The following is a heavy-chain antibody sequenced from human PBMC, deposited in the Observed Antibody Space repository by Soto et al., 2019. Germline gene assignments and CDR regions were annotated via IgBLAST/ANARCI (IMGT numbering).Heavy chain of an antibody. CDR2: INPNSGGT. Sequence: ASVKVSCKASGYTFTGYYMHWVRQAPGQGLEWMGWINPNSGGTNYAQKFQGWVTMTRDTSISTAYMELSRLRSDDTAVYYCARSAPYCSGGSCYGVLWFDPWGQGIRVTVAS. J-gene: IGHJ5*02. D-gene: IGHD2-15*01. V-gene: IGHV1-2*04. CDR3: ARSAPYCSGGSCYGVLWFDP. CDR1: GYTFTGYY.